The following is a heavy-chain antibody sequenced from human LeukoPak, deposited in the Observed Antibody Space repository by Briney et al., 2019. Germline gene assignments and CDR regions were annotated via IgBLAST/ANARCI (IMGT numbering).Heavy chain of an antibody. CDR2: INHSGST. CDR3: ARGRGYCSSTSCYYYFDY. D-gene: IGHD2-2*01. CDR1: GGYFSGYY. V-gene: IGHV4-34*01. J-gene: IGHJ4*02. Sequence: SETLSLTCAVYGGYFSGYYWRWIRPPPGKGLEWIWEINHSGSTNYNPSLKSRVTISVDTSKNQFSLKLSSVTAADTAVYYCARGRGYCSSTSCYYYFDYWGQGTLVTVSS.